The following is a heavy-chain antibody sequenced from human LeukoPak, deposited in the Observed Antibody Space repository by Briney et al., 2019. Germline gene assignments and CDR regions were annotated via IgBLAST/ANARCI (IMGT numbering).Heavy chain of an antibody. CDR2: INTDGSST. J-gene: IGHJ5*02. V-gene: IGHV3-74*01. Sequence: GGSLRLSCAASGFTFNNYWMHWVRQAPGKGLLWVSRINTDGSSTSYADSVRGRFTITRDNAKNMVYLQMNSLRGEDTAVYYCARENFDPWGQGTQVTVSS. CDR1: GFTFNNYW. CDR3: ARENFDP.